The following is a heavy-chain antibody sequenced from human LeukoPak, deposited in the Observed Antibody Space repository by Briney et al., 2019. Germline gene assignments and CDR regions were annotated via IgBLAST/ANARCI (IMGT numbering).Heavy chain of an antibody. D-gene: IGHD6-13*01. Sequence: GGSLRLSCAASGFTFSSYSMNWVRQAPGKGLEWVSSISSSSSYIYYADSVKGRFTISRDNAKNSLYLQMNSLRAEGTAVCYCAREIAAAGTIFDYWGQGTLVTVSS. CDR3: AREIAAAGTIFDY. CDR1: GFTFSSYS. J-gene: IGHJ4*02. V-gene: IGHV3-21*01. CDR2: ISSSSSYI.